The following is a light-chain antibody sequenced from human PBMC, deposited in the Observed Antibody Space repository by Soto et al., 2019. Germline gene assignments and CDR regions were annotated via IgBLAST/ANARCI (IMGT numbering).Light chain of an antibody. Sequence: QSVLTQPPSASGTPGQSVTISCSGSTSNIGTNTVNWYQQLPGTAPKLLIYSNSQRPSGVPDRFSGSKSGTSASLAISGLQSEDEADYYCATWDDSLNGVVFGGGTKLTVL. J-gene: IGLJ2*01. CDR1: TSNIGTNT. V-gene: IGLV1-44*01. CDR3: ATWDDSLNGVV. CDR2: SNS.